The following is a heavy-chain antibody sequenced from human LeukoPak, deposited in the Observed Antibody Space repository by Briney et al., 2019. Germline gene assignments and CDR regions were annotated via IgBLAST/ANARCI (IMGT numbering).Heavy chain of an antibody. V-gene: IGHV4-34*01. J-gene: IGHJ6*03. CDR1: GGSFSGYY. CDR2: INHSGST. Sequence: PSETLSLTCAVYGGSFSGYYWSWIRQPPGKGLEWIGEINHSGSTNYNPSLKSRVTISVDTSKNQFSLKLSSVTAADTAVYYCARGRIAAAYRYYYMDVWGKGTTVTVSS. D-gene: IGHD6-13*01. CDR3: ARGRIAAAYRYYYMDV.